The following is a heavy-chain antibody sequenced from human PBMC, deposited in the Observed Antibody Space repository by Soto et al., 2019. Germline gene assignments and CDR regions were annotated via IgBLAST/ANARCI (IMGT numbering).Heavy chain of an antibody. V-gene: IGHV4-31*03. J-gene: IGHJ5*02. D-gene: IGHD5-12*01. CDR1: GGSISSGGYY. CDR2: IYYSGGT. CDR3: AREEGGGYDHRWFDP. Sequence: QVQLQESGPGLMKPSQTLSLTCTVSGGSISSGGYYWSWIRQHPGKGLAWIGYIYYSGGTYYNPSLKSRVTISVDTSKNQFSLKLSSVTAADTAVYYCAREEGGGYDHRWFDPWGQGTLVTVSS.